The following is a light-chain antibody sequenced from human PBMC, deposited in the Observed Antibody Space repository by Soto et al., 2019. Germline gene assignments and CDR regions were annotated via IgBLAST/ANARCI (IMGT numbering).Light chain of an antibody. CDR1: QSVSSSY. V-gene: IGKV3-20*01. CDR2: GPS. Sequence: EMVLTQSPGTLSLSPGERATLSCRASQSVSSSYLAWYQQKPGQAPRLLIYGPSSMATGIPDRFSGSGSGTHFTLTVSRLEPEVFAVYYGHQYGCSSRFTFGPETKVYIK. J-gene: IGKJ3*01. CDR3: HQYGCSSRFT.